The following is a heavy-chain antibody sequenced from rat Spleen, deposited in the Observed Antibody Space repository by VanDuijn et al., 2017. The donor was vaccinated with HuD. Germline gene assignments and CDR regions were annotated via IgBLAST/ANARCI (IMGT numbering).Heavy chain of an antibody. CDR2: ISYDGETT. J-gene: IGHJ2*01. Sequence: EVQLVESGGGLVQPGRSMKLSCADSGFTFSDYGMAWIRQAPKKGLEWVAYISYDGETTYHRNSVTGRFTISRDNAKSTLYLQMDRLRSEDTATYYCATVGPDWEFGYWGQGVMVTVSS. CDR3: ATVGPDWEFGY. V-gene: IGHV5-19*01. D-gene: IGHD5-1*01. CDR1: GFTFSDYG.